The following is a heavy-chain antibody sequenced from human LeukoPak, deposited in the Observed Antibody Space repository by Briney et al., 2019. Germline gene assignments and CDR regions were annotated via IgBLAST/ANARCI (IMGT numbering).Heavy chain of an antibody. Sequence: SETLSLTCTVSGGSISSSSYYWGWIRQPPGKGLEWIGSIYYSGSTYYNPSLKSRVTISVDTSKNQFSLKLSSVTAADTAVYYCAGPRRSSSWYGNNWFDPWGQGTLVTVSS. CDR2: IYYSGST. CDR1: GGSISSSSYY. V-gene: IGHV4-39*01. CDR3: AGPRRSSSWYGNNWFDP. J-gene: IGHJ5*02. D-gene: IGHD6-13*01.